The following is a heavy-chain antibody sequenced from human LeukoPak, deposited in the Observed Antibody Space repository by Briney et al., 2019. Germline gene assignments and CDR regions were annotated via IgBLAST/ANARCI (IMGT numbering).Heavy chain of an antibody. Sequence: ASVKVSCKASGYTFTSYDINWVRQAPGQGLEWMGGIIPIFGTANYAQKFQGRVTITADKSTSTAYMELSSLRSEDTAVYYCARPGDHYDSAGAFDIWGQGTMVTISS. V-gene: IGHV1-69*06. CDR2: IIPIFGTA. CDR3: ARPGDHYDSAGAFDI. J-gene: IGHJ3*02. CDR1: GYTFTSYD. D-gene: IGHD3-3*01.